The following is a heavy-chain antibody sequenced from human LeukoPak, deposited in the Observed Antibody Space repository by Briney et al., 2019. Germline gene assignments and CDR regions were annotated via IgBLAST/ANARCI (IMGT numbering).Heavy chain of an antibody. D-gene: IGHD1-26*01. J-gene: IGHJ4*02. Sequence: ASVKVSCKASGGTFSSYAISWVRQAPGQGLEWMGGIIPIFGTANYAQKFQGRVTITTDESTSTAYMELGGLRSEDTAVYYCARVVGDSGSYYVDYWGQGTLVTVAS. CDR2: IIPIFGTA. CDR1: GGTFSSYA. CDR3: ARVVGDSGSYYVDY. V-gene: IGHV1-69*05.